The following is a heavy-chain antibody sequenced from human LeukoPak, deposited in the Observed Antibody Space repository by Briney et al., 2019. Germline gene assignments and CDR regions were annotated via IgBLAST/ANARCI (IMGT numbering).Heavy chain of an antibody. V-gene: IGHV4-4*02. D-gene: IGHD3-22*01. Sequence: SETLSLTCAVSGGSISSSNWWSWVRQPPGKGLEWIGEIYHSGSTNYNPPLKSRLTISVDKSKNQFSLKLSSVTAADTAVYYCARPLLRPIAGASSGYYRYWGQGTLVTVSS. J-gene: IGHJ4*02. CDR2: IYHSGST. CDR3: ARPLLRPIAGASSGYYRY. CDR1: GGSISSSNW.